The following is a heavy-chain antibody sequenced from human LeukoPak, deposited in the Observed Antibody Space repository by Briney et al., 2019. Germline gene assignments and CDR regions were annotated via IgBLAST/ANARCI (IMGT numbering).Heavy chain of an antibody. CDR2: INHSGST. CDR3: AVEDIPGKDY. Sequence: SETLSLTCAVYGGSFSGYYWSWIRQPPGKGLEWIGEINHSGSTNYNPSLKSRVTISVDTSKNQFPLKLSSVTAADTAVYYCAVEDIPGKDYWGQGTLVTVSS. CDR1: GGSFSGYY. J-gene: IGHJ4*02. D-gene: IGHD1-14*01. V-gene: IGHV4-34*01.